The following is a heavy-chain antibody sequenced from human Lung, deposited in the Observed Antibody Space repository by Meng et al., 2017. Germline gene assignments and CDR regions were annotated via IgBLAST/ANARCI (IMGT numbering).Heavy chain of an antibody. J-gene: IGHJ4*02. CDR2: INHSGST. V-gene: IGHV4-34*01. D-gene: IGHD4-11*01. CDR1: GGSFSDYY. CDR3: ARGPTTMAHDFDY. Sequence: QLQLHQWGSGLLTPLETLALPCVVSGGSFSDYYWSWIRQPPGKGLEWIGEINHSGSTNYNPSLESRATISVDTSQNNLSLKLSSVTAADSAVYYCARGPTTMAHDFDYWGQGTLVTVSS.